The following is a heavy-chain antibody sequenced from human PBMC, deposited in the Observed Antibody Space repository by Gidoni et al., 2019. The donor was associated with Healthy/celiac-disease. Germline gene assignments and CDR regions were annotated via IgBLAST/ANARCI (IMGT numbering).Heavy chain of an antibody. V-gene: IGHV4-59*01. D-gene: IGHD4-4*01. J-gene: IGHJ6*02. CDR3: ARVVETTVTPDYGMDV. CDR2: IYYSGST. Sequence: QVQLQESGPGLVKPSETLSLTCTVSGGSISSYYWSWIRQPPGKGLEWIGYIYYSGSTNYNPSLKSRVTISVDTSKNQFSLKLSSVTAADTAVYYCARVVETTVTPDYGMDVWGQGTTVTVSS. CDR1: GGSISSYY.